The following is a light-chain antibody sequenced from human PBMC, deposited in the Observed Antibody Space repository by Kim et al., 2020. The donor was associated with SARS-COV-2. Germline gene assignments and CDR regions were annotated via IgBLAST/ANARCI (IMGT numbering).Light chain of an antibody. Sequence: ISSWLAWYQQKPGKAPKLLIYKASSLESGVPSRFSGSGSGTEFTLTISSLQPDDFATYYCQQYNSYPWMFGQGTKVDIK. CDR3: QQYNSYPWM. CDR1: ISSW. V-gene: IGKV1-5*03. CDR2: KAS. J-gene: IGKJ1*01.